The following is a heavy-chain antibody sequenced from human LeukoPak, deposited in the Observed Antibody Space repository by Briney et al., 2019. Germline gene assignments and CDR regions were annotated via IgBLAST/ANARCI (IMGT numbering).Heavy chain of an antibody. CDR2: IYSGGST. J-gene: IGHJ3*02. V-gene: IGHV3-53*01. CDR3: ASRGFGSSGWYGGVDDAFDI. CDR1: GFTVSSNY. Sequence: GGSLRLSCAASGFTVSSNYMSWVRQAPGKGLEWVSVIYSGGSTYYADSVKGRFTISRDNSKNTLYLQMNSLRAEDTAVYYCASRGFGSSGWYGGVDDAFDIWGQGTMVTVSS. D-gene: IGHD6-19*01.